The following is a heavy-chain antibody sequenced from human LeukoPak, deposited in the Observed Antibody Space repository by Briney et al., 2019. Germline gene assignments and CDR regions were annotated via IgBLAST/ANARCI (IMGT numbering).Heavy chain of an antibody. CDR1: GFTFSSYS. V-gene: IGHV3-21*01. CDR2: ISSSSSYI. J-gene: IGHJ6*02. D-gene: IGHD2-15*01. CDR3: ARDGVVVAATPIVDGMDV. Sequence: GGSLRLSCAASGFTFSSYSMNWVRQAPGKGLEWVSSISSSSSYIYHADSVKGRFNISRDNAKNSLYLQMNSLRAEDTAVYYCARDGVVVAATPIVDGMDVWGQGTTVTVSS.